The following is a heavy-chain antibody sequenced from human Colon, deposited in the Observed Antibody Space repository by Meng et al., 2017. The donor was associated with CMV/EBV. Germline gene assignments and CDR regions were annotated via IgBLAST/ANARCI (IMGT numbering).Heavy chain of an antibody. J-gene: IGHJ4*02. V-gene: IGHV3-21*01. CDR3: AGVAYDYGDRHFTY. CDR1: GFAFSRYT. CDR2: ISSTGSFI. D-gene: IGHD4-17*01. Sequence: GESLKISCTASGFAFSRYTMNWVRQAPGKGLEWVSSISSTGSFIKYADSVGGRFAISRDNAKTSVFLQMNSLRAEDTAVYYCAGVAYDYGDRHFTYWGQGALVTVSS.